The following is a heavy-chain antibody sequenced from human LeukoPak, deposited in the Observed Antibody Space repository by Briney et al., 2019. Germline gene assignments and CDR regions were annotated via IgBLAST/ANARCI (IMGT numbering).Heavy chain of an antibody. CDR2: IFYSGST. CDR3: ARVDRYAFDI. V-gene: IGHV4-59*08. Sequence: SETLSLTCTVSGGSISSYYWSWIRQPPGKGLEWIGYIFYSGSTNYNPSLKSRVTISVDTSKNQFSLKLSSVTAADTAVYYCARVDRYAFDIWGQGTMVTVSS. CDR1: GGSISSYY. J-gene: IGHJ3*02.